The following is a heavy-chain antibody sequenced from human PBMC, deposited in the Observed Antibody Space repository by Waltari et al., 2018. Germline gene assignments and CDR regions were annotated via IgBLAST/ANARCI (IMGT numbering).Heavy chain of an antibody. J-gene: IGHJ4*02. CDR3: ASLDIVGAQSRDF. CDR1: GGTFSSYT. Sequence: QVQLVQSGAEVKKPGSSVKVSCKASGGTFSSYTISWVRQAPGQGLEWMGRIIPILGIANYAQKFQGRVTITADKSTSTAYMELNSLRAEDTAVYYCASLDIVGAQSRDFWGQGTLVTVSS. CDR2: IIPILGIA. D-gene: IGHD1-26*01. V-gene: IGHV1-69*02.